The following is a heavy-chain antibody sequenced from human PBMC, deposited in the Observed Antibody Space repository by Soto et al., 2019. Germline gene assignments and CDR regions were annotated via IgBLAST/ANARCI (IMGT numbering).Heavy chain of an antibody. CDR1: GGSISSYY. V-gene: IGHV4-59*01. J-gene: IGHJ4*02. Sequence: LSLTCTVSGGSISSYYWSWIRQPPGKGLEWIGYIYYSGSTNYNPSLKSRVTISVDTSKNQFSLKLSSVTAADTAVYYCARGLDSSGWYYYFDYWGQGTLVTSPQ. CDR3: ARGLDSSGWYYYFDY. CDR2: IYYSGST. D-gene: IGHD6-19*01.